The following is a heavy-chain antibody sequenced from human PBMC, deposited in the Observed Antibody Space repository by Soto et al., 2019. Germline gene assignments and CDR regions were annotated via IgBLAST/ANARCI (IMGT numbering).Heavy chain of an antibody. CDR2: VNYNGSP. V-gene: IGHV4-30-4*01. CDR3: ARGDYGARTSFDF. J-gene: IGHJ4*02. D-gene: IGHD4-17*01. Sequence: QVQLQESGPGLVKPSQTLSLTCTVSGGSISSGDYYWSWIRQSPGKGLEWIAYVNYNGSPYYNPSLTSRVIMSVETSRNQFSPKLSSVTAADTAVYYCARGDYGARTSFDFWGQGSLVTVSS. CDR1: GGSISSGDYY.